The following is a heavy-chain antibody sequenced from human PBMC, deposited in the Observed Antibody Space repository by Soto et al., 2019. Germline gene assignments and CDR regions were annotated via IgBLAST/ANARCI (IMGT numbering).Heavy chain of an antibody. CDR2: ISSDGSNK. D-gene: IGHD5-12*01. CDR1: GFTFSIYG. V-gene: IGHV3-30*18. J-gene: IGHJ4*02. CDR3: AKGSRWMAYYFDY. Sequence: QVQLVESGGGVVQPGRSLRLSCAASGFTFSIYGMHWVHQAPGKVLEWAAVISSDGSNKYYADSVKGRFTISRDNSKNTLYLQMNSLRAEDTAVYYCAKGSRWMAYYFDYWGQGTLVTVSS.